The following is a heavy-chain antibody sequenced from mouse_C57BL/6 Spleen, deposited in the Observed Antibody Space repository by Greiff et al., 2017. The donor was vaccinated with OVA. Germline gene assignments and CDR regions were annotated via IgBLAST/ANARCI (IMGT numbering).Heavy chain of an antibody. CDR3: AREDYYGSNSWYFDV. D-gene: IGHD1-1*01. CDR1: GYTFTSYW. V-gene: IGHV1-53*01. Sequence: VQLQQPGTELVKPGASVKLSCKASGYTFTSYWMHWVKQRPGQGLEWIGNINPSNGGTNYNEKFKSKATLTVDKSSSTAYMQLSSLTSEDSAVYYCAREDYYGSNSWYFDVWGTGTTVTVSS. J-gene: IGHJ1*03. CDR2: INPSNGGT.